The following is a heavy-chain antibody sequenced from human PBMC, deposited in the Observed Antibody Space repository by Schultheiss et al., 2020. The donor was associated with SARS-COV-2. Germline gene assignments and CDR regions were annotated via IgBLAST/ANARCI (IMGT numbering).Heavy chain of an antibody. Sequence: SVKVSCKASGYTFTSYDINWVRQATGQGLEWMGRIIPILGIANYAQKFQGRVTITADKSTSTAYMELSSLRSEDTAVYYCARDKHSSSWYWPDLGMDVWGQGTTVTVSS. CDR3: ARDKHSSSWYWPDLGMDV. CDR2: IIPILGIA. J-gene: IGHJ6*02. D-gene: IGHD6-13*01. V-gene: IGHV1-69*04. CDR1: GYTFTSYD.